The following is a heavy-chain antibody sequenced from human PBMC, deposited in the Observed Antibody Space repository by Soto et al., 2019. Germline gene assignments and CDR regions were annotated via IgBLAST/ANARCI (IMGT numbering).Heavy chain of an antibody. CDR2: INHSGST. CDR3: ARGREAAGNSDY. CDR1: GGSFSGYY. V-gene: IGHV4-34*01. Sequence: SETLSLTCAVCGGSFSGYYWSWIRQPPGKGLEWIGEINHSGSTNYNPSLKSRVTISVDTSKNQFSLKLSSVTAADTAVYYCARGREAAGNSDYWGQGTLVTVSS. D-gene: IGHD6-13*01. J-gene: IGHJ4*02.